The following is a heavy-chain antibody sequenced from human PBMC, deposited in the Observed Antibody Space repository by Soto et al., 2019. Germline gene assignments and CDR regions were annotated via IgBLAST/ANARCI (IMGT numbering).Heavy chain of an antibody. D-gene: IGHD2-8*02. CDR1: GYTFTNFG. CDR3: ATWALASRYWYPGTFGL. V-gene: IGHV1-18*04. CDR2: ISTSDGNT. Sequence: QVQLVQSGNEVKKPGASVKVSCKASGYTFTNFGISWMRQAPGQGPEWMGWISTSDGNTNYGQKFHERVTMTTDASATIAHMELRTLTSDDTAVYYCATWALASRYWYPGTFGLWGQGTLVTVSA. J-gene: IGHJ3*01.